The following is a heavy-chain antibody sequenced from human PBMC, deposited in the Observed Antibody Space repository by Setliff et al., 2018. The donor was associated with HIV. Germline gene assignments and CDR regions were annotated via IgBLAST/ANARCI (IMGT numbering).Heavy chain of an antibody. V-gene: IGHV3-30*07. Sequence: GGSLRLSCVASGFTFSTFAMHWVRQAPGRGLEWVSVITYDGSRTYYADSVKGRFTISRDNSKNTLYLQMNSLRAEDTAVYYCARVAPDIWGQGTMVTVSS. CDR2: ITYDGSRT. CDR3: ARVAPDI. CDR1: GFTFSTFA. J-gene: IGHJ3*02.